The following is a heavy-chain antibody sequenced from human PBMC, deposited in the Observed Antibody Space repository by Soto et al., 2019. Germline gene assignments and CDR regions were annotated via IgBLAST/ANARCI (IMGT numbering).Heavy chain of an antibody. CDR3: ATLWFGELLVSDYYYYGMDV. J-gene: IGHJ6*02. CDR1: GYTFTSYD. CDR2: MNPNSGNT. D-gene: IGHD3-10*01. V-gene: IGHV1-8*01. Sequence: ASVKVSCKASGYTFTSYDINWVRQATGQGLEWMGWMNPNSGNTGYAQKFQGRVTMTRNTSISTAYMELSSLRSEDMAVYYCATLWFGELLVSDYYYYGMDVWGQGTTVTAP.